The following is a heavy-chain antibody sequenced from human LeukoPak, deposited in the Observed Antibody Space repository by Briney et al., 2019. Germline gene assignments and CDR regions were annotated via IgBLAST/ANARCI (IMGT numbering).Heavy chain of an antibody. Sequence: SETLSLTCTVSGGSISGYYWSWIRQPPGKGLEWIGNIYYSGSTNYNPSVKSRVTMSVDTSKNQFTLKLSSVTAADTAVYYCARGYYYDRRDAFDIWGQGTMVTVSS. D-gene: IGHD3-22*01. J-gene: IGHJ3*02. CDR2: IYYSGST. V-gene: IGHV4-59*08. CDR3: ARGYYYDRRDAFDI. CDR1: GGSISGYY.